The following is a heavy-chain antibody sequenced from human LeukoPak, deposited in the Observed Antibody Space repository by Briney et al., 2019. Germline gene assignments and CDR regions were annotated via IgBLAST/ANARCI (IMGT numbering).Heavy chain of an antibody. V-gene: IGHV3-30*04. D-gene: IGHD1/OR15-1a*01. J-gene: IGHJ4*02. CDR3: ARETMYY. CDR2: ISYDGSNK. CDR1: GFTFSSYA. Sequence: PGGSLRLSCAASGFTFSSYAMHWVRQAPGKGLEWVAVISYDGSNKYYADSVKGRFTISRDNSKNTLYLQINSLRAEDTAVYYCARETMYYWGQGTLVTVSS.